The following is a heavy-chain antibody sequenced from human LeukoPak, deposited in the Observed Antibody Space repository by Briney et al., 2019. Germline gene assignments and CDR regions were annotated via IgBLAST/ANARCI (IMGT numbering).Heavy chain of an antibody. CDR2: INPNSGGT. V-gene: IGHV1-2*02. J-gene: IGHJ4*02. CDR1: GYTFTGYY. CDR3: ARDPLLLLPQNPGLDY. D-gene: IGHD3-22*01. Sequence: GASVKVSCKASGYTFTGYYMHWVRQAPGQGLEWMGWINPNSGGTNYAQKFQGRVTMTRDTSISTAYMELSRLRSDDTAVYYCARDPLLLLPQNPGLDYWGQGTLVTVSS.